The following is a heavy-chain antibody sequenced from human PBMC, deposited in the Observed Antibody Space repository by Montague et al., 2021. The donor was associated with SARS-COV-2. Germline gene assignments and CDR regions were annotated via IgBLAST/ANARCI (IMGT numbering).Heavy chain of an antibody. CDR2: IGDRGINT. V-gene: IGHV3-64*02. CDR3: AKDVPRWYFDL. Sequence: SLSLSCAASGFTFSIYAIHWVRQAPGKGLEYVSAIGDRGINTYYADSVKGRFTISRDDSKNTVYLQMGSLKTEDMAVYYCAKDVPRWYFDLWGRGTPVTVSS. CDR1: GFTFSIYA. J-gene: IGHJ2*01.